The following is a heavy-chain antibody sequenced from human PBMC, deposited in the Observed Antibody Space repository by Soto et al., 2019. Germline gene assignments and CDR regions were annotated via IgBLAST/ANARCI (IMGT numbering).Heavy chain of an antibody. J-gene: IGHJ4*02. D-gene: IGHD3-22*01. Sequence: QVQLVQSGAEVKKPGASVKVSGKASGYTFTSNAMHWVRQAPGQRLEWMGWINTGNGNTKYSQKFQGRVTITRDTSATTTYMELSSLRSEDTAVYYCAREGYDSSGYPLAYWGQGTLVTGSS. CDR2: INTGNGNT. V-gene: IGHV1-3*04. CDR3: AREGYDSSGYPLAY. CDR1: GYTFTSNA.